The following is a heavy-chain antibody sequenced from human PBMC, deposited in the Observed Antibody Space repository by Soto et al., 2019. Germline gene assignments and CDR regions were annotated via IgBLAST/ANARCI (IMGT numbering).Heavy chain of an antibody. J-gene: IGHJ6*02. V-gene: IGHV1-69*01. Sequence: QVQLVQSGTEVKKPGSSVKVSCKASGGTFRSNAISWVRQAPGQGLEWMGGLISIFGTTNYAQKFQGRVTITADESARTAYMELSSLRSDETAVYYCASLPSFYYGSGYGMDVWGQGTTVTVSS. CDR1: GGTFRSNA. CDR2: LISIFGTT. CDR3: ASLPSFYYGSGYGMDV. D-gene: IGHD3-10*01.